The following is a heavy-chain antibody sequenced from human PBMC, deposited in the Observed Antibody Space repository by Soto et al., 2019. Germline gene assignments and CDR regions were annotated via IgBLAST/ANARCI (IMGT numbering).Heavy chain of an antibody. V-gene: IGHV4-31*03. CDR3: ARDMLAAAGYYYYGMDV. Sequence: SETLSLTCTVSGGSISSGGYYWSRIRQHPGKGLEWIGYIYYSGSTYYNPSPKSRVTISVDTSKNQFSLKLSSVTAADTAVYYCARDMLAAAGYYYYGMDVWGQGTTVTVSS. CDR2: IYYSGST. D-gene: IGHD6-13*01. J-gene: IGHJ6*02. CDR1: GGSISSGGYY.